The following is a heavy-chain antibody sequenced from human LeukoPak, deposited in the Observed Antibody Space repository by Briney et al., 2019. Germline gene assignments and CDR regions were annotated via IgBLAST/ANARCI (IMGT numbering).Heavy chain of an antibody. Sequence: ASEKVSCTAPGYTFTSYYMHWVRQAPGQGLEWMGIINTSGGSTSNAQKFQGTVSMTRDTATSTVYMELSGLRSEDTAVYYCARDRTPTYYDILTGYYVGGYYGMDVWGQGTTVTVSS. J-gene: IGHJ6*02. CDR3: ARDRTPTYYDILTGYYVGGYYGMDV. CDR1: GYTFTSYY. D-gene: IGHD3-9*01. CDR2: INTSGGST. V-gene: IGHV1-46*01.